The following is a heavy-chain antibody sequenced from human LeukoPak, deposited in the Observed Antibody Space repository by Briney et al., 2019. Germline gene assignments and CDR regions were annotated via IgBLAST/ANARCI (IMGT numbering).Heavy chain of an antibody. J-gene: IGHJ3*01. D-gene: IGHD4-17*01. CDR2: ISFNGNNK. CDR1: EFTFSTYS. CDR3: VTTIVTTSYAFDV. Sequence: GGSLRLSCAASEFTFSTYSMKWVRQAPGKGLEWMAFISFNGNNKQYRDSLKGRFTISRDNSKNTLFLQMDSLRPEYTAVYYCVTTIVTTSYAFDVWGPGTMVTVSS. V-gene: IGHV3-30*03.